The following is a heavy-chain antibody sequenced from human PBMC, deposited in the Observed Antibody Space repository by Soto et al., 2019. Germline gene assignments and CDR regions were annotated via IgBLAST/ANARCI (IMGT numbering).Heavy chain of an antibody. Sequence: QVQLVQSGAEVKNPGASVKVYCKVSGSTLTYVSMHWVRQAPGKGPEWMGGFVPDEGETIYAQKFQGRVTMTEKTSTDTAHMELCSLASEDTSVYYCATSNLRRWEENDAFDGWGQINLVTVSS. CDR1: GSTLTYVS. CDR3: ATSNLRRWEENDAFDG. J-gene: IGHJ3*01. D-gene: IGHD1-26*01. V-gene: IGHV1-24*01. CDR2: FVPDEGET.